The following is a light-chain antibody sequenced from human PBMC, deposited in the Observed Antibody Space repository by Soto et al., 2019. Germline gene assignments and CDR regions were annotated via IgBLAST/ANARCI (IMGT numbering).Light chain of an antibody. CDR1: QGISGA. J-gene: IGKJ2*01. V-gene: IGKV1D-13*01. CDR2: DAS. CDR3: QQYNNWPPAYT. Sequence: AIQLTQSPSSLSASVGDRVTITCRASQGISGALAWYQQKPGRAPTLLIYDASSLESGVPSRFSGSESGTDFTLTISSLQAEDFATYYCQQYNNWPPAYTFGQGTKLEIK.